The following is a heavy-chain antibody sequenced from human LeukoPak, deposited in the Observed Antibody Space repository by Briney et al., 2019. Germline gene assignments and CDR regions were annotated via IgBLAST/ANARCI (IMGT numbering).Heavy chain of an antibody. CDR1: GGSISSSSYY. Sequence: PSETLSLTCTVSGGSISSSSYYWGWIRQPPGKGLEWIGSIYYSGSTYYNPSLKSRVTISVDTSKNQFSLKLSSVTAADTAVYYCARRGGYDDYNWFDPWGQGTLVTVSS. V-gene: IGHV4-39*01. J-gene: IGHJ5*02. CDR2: IYYSGST. D-gene: IGHD5-12*01. CDR3: ARRGGYDDYNWFDP.